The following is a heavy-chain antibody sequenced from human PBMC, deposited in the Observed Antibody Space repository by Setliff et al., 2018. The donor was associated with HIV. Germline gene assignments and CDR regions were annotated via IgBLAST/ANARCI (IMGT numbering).Heavy chain of an antibody. CDR1: GGSISSYY. CDR3: ARGYPGIAVAGLSYYYYYYMDV. V-gene: IGHV4-59*01. J-gene: IGHJ6*03. Sequence: PSETLSLTCTVSGGSISSYYWSWIRQPPGKGLEWIGYIYYSGSSNYNPSLKSRVTISVDTSKNQFSLKLSSVTAADTAVYYCARGYPGIAVAGLSYYYYYYMDVWGKGTTVTVS. CDR2: IYYSGSS. D-gene: IGHD6-19*01.